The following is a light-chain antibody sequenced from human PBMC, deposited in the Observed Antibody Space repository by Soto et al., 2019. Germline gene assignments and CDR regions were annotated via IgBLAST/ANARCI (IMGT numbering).Light chain of an antibody. V-gene: IGLV2-14*01. Sequence: QSALTQPASVSGSPGQSITISCTGTSSDVGAYNSVSWYQHHPGKAPKLIIFEVSHRPSGVSDRFSASKSGNTASLTISGLQAEDEADYYCSSYTTSSTLVFGGGTQLTVL. CDR2: EVS. CDR3: SSYTTSSTLV. J-gene: IGLJ2*01. CDR1: SSDVGAYNS.